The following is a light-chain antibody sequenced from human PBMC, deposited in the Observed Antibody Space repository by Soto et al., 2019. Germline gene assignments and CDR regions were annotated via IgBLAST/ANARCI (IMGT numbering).Light chain of an antibody. CDR1: QSVSSY. CDR3: QQRSNWPPIT. J-gene: IGKJ5*01. V-gene: IGKV3-11*01. Sequence: EIVLTQSPSTLSFSPVERATLSGRASQSVSSYLAWYQQKPGQAPRLLIYDASNRATGIPARFSGSGSGTDFTLTISSLEPEDFAVYYCQQRSNWPPITFGQGTRLEIK. CDR2: DAS.